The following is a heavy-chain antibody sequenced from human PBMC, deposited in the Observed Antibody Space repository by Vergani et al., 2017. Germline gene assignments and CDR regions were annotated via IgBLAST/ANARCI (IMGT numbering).Heavy chain of an antibody. CDR3: ARDSRPYYDILTGYFDAFDI. D-gene: IGHD3-9*01. CDR1: GFTFSSYW. Sequence: EVQLVESGGGLVQPGGSLRLSCAASGFTFSSYWMSCVRQAPGKGLEWVANIKQDGSEKYYVDSVKGRFTISRDNAKNSLYLQMNSLRAEDTAVYYCARDSRPYYDILTGYFDAFDIWGQGTMVTVSS. V-gene: IGHV3-7*01. J-gene: IGHJ3*02. CDR2: IKQDGSEK.